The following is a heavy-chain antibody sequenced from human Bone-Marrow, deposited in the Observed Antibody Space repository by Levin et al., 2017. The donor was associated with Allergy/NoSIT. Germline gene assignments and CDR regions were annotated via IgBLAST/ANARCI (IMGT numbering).Heavy chain of an antibody. J-gene: IGHJ4*02. CDR2: ISYDGNNK. V-gene: IGHV3-30*18. CDR1: GLTLSHYG. Sequence: AGGSLRLSCAASGLTLSHYGMHWVRQAPGKGLEWVAVISYDGNNKDYVDSVKGRFTISRDDSQNTLYLQMNSLRAEDTAVYYCAKGSLEFDYWGQGTLVTVSS. CDR3: AKGSLEFDY. D-gene: IGHD1-26*01.